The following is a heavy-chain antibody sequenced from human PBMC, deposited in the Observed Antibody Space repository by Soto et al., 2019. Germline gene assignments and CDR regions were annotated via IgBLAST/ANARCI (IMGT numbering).Heavy chain of an antibody. CDR3: AREGPVNCSSTSCYFDNAFDI. Sequence: SETLSLTCAVYGGSFSGYYWSWIRQPPGKGLEWIGEINHSGSTNYNPSLKSRVTISVDTSKNQFSLKLSSVTAADTAVYYCAREGPVNCSSTSCYFDNAFDIWGQGTMVTVSS. D-gene: IGHD2-2*01. CDR2: INHSGST. CDR1: GGSFSGYY. J-gene: IGHJ3*02. V-gene: IGHV4-34*01.